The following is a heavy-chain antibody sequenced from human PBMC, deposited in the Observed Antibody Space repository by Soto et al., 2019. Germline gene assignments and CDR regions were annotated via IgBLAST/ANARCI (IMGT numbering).Heavy chain of an antibody. J-gene: IGHJ4*02. CDR3: ASGGAYSSSRGNYYFDY. D-gene: IGHD6-6*01. V-gene: IGHV4-59*01. CDR2: IYYSGST. Sequence: SETLSLTCTVSGGSISSYYWSWIRQPPGKGLEWIGYIYYSGSTNYNPSLKSRVTISVDTSKNQFSLKLSSVTAADTAVYYCASGGAYSSSRGNYYFDYWGQGTLVTVSS. CDR1: GGSISSYY.